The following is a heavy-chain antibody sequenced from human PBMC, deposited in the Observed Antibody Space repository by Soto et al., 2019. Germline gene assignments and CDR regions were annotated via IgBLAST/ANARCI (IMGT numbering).Heavy chain of an antibody. CDR2: IYYSGTS. D-gene: IGHD2-15*01. V-gene: IGHV4-39*01. CDR3: ARLPCASPNCVPLDP. J-gene: IGHJ5*02. CDR1: GGSISDDTYY. Sequence: QLQLQESGPGLVKPSETLSLTCTVSGGSISDDTYYWGWIRQPPGKGLEWIGSIYYSGTSSYNPYLKSRVTMSFDTSRKQLSLRLSSVTAADTAVYYCARLPCASPNCVPLDPWGQGTLVIVSS.